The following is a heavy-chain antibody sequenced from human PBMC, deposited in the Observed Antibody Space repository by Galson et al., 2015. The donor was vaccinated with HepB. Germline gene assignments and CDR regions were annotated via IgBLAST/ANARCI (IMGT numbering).Heavy chain of an antibody. CDR2: ISYDGSNK. CDR1: GFTFSSYA. D-gene: IGHD4-11*01. CDR3: ARDATPLDSNYPLYYYGMDV. V-gene: IGHV3-30*04. J-gene: IGHJ6*02. Sequence: SLRLSCAASGFTFSSYAMHWVRQAPGKGLEWVAVISYDGSNKYYADSVKGRFTISRDNSKNTLYLQMNSLRAEDTAVYYCARDATPLDSNYPLYYYGMDVWGQGTTVTVSS.